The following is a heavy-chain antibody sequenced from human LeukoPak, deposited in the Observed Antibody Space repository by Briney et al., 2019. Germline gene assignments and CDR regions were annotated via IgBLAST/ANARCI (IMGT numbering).Heavy chain of an antibody. J-gene: IGHJ5*02. V-gene: IGHV4-34*01. CDR1: GGSFSGYY. D-gene: IGHD3-3*01. CDR2: INHSGST. CDR3: ARSTGIFGVMDEFDP. Sequence: PSETLSLTCAVYGGSFSGYYWSWIRQPPGKGLEWIGEINHSGSTNYNPSLKSRVTISVDTSKNQFSLKLSSVTAADTAVYYCARSTGIFGVMDEFDPWGQGTLVTVSS.